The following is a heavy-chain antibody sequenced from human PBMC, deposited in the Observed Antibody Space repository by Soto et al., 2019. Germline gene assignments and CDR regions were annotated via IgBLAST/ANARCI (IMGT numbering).Heavy chain of an antibody. CDR2: INHSGST. D-gene: IGHD6-6*01. CDR3: ARGRIAARPSYYYGMDV. Sequence: LETLSLTCAVYGGSFSCYYWSWIRQPPGKGLEWIGEINHSGSTNYNPSLKSRVTISVDTSKNQFSLKLSSVTAADTAVYYCARGRIAARPSYYYGMDVWGQGTMVTVSS. J-gene: IGHJ6*02. V-gene: IGHV4-34*01. CDR1: GGSFSCYY.